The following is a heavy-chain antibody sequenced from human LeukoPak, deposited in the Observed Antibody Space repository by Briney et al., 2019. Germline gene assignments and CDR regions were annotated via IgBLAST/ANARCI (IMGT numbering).Heavy chain of an antibody. Sequence: PSETLSLTCTVSGGSISSGSYYWSWIRQPAGKGLEWIGRIYTSGSTNYNPSLKSRVTISVDTSKNQFSLKLSSVTAADTAVYYCARVRGGYCSGGSCENDYWGQGTLVTVSS. CDR3: ARVRGGYCSGGSCENDY. CDR2: IYTSGST. V-gene: IGHV4-61*02. J-gene: IGHJ4*02. D-gene: IGHD2-15*01. CDR1: GGSISSGSYY.